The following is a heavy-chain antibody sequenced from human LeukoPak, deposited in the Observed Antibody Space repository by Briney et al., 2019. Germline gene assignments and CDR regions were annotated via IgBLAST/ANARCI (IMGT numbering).Heavy chain of an antibody. D-gene: IGHD3-10*01. CDR3: ARGQDTMVRGVLGY. CDR2: IYTSGST. J-gene: IGHJ4*02. CDR1: GGSISSYY. Sequence: SETLSLTCTVSGGSISSYYWSWIRQPAGKGLEWIGRIYTSGSTNYNPSLKSRVTMSVDTSKNQFSLKLSSVTAADTAVYYCARGQDTMVRGVLGYWGQGTLVTVSS. V-gene: IGHV4-4*07.